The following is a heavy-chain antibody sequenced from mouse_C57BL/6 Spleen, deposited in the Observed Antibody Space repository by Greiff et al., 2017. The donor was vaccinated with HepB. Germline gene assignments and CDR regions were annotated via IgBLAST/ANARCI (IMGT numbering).Heavy chain of an antibody. J-gene: IGHJ1*03. D-gene: IGHD1-1*01. CDR2: IYPGDGDT. CDR1: GYAFSSYW. CDR3: AICGSSYEGWYFDV. Sequence: QVQLQQSGAELVKPGASVKISCKASGYAFSSYWMNWVKQRPGKGLEWIGQIYPGDGDTNYNGKFKGKATLTADKSSSTAYMQLSSLTSEDSAVYFCAICGSSYEGWYFDVWGTGTTVTVSS. V-gene: IGHV1-80*01.